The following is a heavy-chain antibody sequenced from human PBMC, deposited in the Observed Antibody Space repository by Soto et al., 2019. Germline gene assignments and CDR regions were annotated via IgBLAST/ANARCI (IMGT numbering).Heavy chain of an antibody. CDR1: GGSISSGGYY. CDR2: IYNSGNT. V-gene: IGHV4-31*03. D-gene: IGHD6-6*01. CDR3: ARVGISSSDAFDI. J-gene: IGHJ3*02. Sequence: PSETLSLTCTVSGGSISSGGYYWIWIRHHPGKGLEWIGYIYNSGNTYYNPSLKSRVTISVDTSTNQFSLKLSSVTAADTAMYYCARVGISSSDAFDIWGHGTMVTVSS.